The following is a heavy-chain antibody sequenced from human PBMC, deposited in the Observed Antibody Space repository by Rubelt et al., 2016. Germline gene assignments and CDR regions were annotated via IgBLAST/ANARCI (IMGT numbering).Heavy chain of an antibody. CDR2: IGGSGDTT. J-gene: IGHJ5*02. CDR1: GFTFRDYA. Sequence: EVLLVQSGGGLVEPGGSLRLSCAASGFTFRDYAINWVRQAPGKGLEWVSGIGGSGDTTYYADSVKGRFTISRDNSGNTLSLQMNSLVAEDTAVYYCTKMRIEVAGGTWFDPWGQGTLVTVSS. V-gene: IGHV3-23*04. D-gene: IGHD6-13*01. CDR3: TKMRIEVAGGTWFDP.